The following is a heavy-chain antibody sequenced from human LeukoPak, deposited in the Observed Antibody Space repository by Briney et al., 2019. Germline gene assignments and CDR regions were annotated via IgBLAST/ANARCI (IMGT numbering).Heavy chain of an antibody. CDR1: GFTFDDYA. CDR2: ISWNSGSI. D-gene: IGHD6-13*01. CDR3: AKDGDSSSWSTGFNWFDP. Sequence: GRSLRLSCAASGFTFDDYAMDWVRHAPGKGLEWVSGISWNSGSIVYADSVKGRFTISRDNAKTSLYLQMNSLRAEDTALYYCAKDGDSSSWSTGFNWFDPWGQGTLVTVSS. V-gene: IGHV3-9*01. J-gene: IGHJ5*02.